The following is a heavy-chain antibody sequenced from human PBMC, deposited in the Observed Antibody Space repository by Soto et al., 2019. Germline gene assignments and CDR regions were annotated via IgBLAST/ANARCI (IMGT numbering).Heavy chain of an antibody. D-gene: IGHD6-13*01. J-gene: IGHJ6*02. CDR1: GFTFTSSA. CDR3: AADPIAAAGHYYYGMDV. V-gene: IGHV1-58*01. Sequence: QMQLVQSGPEVKKPGTSVKVSCKASGFTFTSSAVQWVRQARGQRLEWIGWIVVGSGNTNYAQKFQERVTITRDMSTSTAYMELSNLRSEDTAVYYCAADPIAAAGHYYYGMDVWGQGTTVTVSS. CDR2: IVVGSGNT.